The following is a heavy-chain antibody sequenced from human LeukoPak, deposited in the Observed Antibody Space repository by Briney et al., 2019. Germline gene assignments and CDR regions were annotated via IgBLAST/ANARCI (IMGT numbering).Heavy chain of an antibody. CDR3: ANQYPG. V-gene: IGHV3-23*01. CDR1: GFTFTAHA. D-gene: IGHD4-11*01. Sequence: GGSLRLSCAPSGFTFTAHAMAWVRQAPGKGLDWVSGISGDGDTTYYADSVKGRFTISRDNSKNTLYLQMNSLRAEDTAVYYCANQYPGWGQGTLVTVSS. CDR2: ISGDGDTT. J-gene: IGHJ4*02.